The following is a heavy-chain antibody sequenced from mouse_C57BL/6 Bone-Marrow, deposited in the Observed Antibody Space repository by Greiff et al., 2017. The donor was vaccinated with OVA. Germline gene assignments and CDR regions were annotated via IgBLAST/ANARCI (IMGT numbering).Heavy chain of an antibody. CDR1: GYAFSSYW. Sequence: QVQLQQSGAELVKPGASVKISCKASGYAFSSYWMNWVKQRPGKGLEWIGQIYPGDGDTNYNGKFKGKATLTADKSSSTAYMQLSSLTSEDSAVYFCARSVTSTGPWFADWGQGTLVTVSA. J-gene: IGHJ3*01. V-gene: IGHV1-80*01. CDR3: ARSVTSTGPWFAD. D-gene: IGHD4-1*02. CDR2: IYPGDGDT.